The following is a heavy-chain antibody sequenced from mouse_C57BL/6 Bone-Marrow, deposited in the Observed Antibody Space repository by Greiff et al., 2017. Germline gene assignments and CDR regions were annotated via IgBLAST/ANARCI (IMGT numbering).Heavy chain of an antibody. J-gene: IGHJ2*01. CDR2: IHPNSGST. Sequence: QVQLQQPGAELVKPGASVKLSCKASGYTFTSYWMHWVKQRPGQGLEWIGMIHPNSGSTNYNEKFKSKATLTVDKSSSTAYMQLSSLTSEDSAVYYCASEATFPCYFDYWGQGTTLTVSS. CDR3: ASEATFPCYFDY. CDR1: GYTFTSYW. V-gene: IGHV1-64*01. D-gene: IGHD6-1*01.